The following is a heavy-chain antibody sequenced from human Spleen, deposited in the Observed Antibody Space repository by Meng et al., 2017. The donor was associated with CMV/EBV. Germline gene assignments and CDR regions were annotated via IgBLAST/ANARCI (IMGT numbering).Heavy chain of an antibody. J-gene: IGHJ6*02. V-gene: IGHV1-46*01. CDR2: INPSGGGT. D-gene: IGHD3-3*01. CDR3: AKARVVIILGYYYGMDV. Sequence: TFASYYMHWVRQAPGQGLEWMGIINPSGGGTTYAQKFQGRVTMTRDTSTSTVYMELSSLRSEDTAVYYCAKARVVIILGYYYGMDVWGQGTTVTVSS. CDR1: TFASYY.